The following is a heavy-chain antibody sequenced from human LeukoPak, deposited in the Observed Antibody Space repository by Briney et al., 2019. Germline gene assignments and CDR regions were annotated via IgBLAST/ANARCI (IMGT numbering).Heavy chain of an antibody. CDR1: GFTFSDSA. Sequence: GGSLRLSCAAYGFTFSDSAMTWVRQAPGKGLKWVSSITSGFSTYYADSVKGRLTISRDNSKDTLNLQMNSLRPEDTAVYYCLRGAWGPDYWGQGTLVTVSS. J-gene: IGHJ4*02. D-gene: IGHD1-26*01. CDR3: LRGAWGPDY. V-gene: IGHV3-23*01. CDR2: ITSGFST.